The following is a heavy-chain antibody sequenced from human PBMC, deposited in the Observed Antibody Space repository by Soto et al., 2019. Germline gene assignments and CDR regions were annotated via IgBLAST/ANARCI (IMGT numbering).Heavy chain of an antibody. CDR2: MNPNSGNT. Sequence: QVQLVQSGAEVKKPGASVKVSCTASGYTFTSYDINWVRQATGQGLEWMGWMNPNSGNTGYAQKFQGRATMTRNTSISTAYMELSSLRSEDTAVYYCARGARRYYYYYVMDVWGQGTTVTVSS. CDR3: ARGARRYYYYYVMDV. D-gene: IGHD6-6*01. CDR1: GYTFTSYD. V-gene: IGHV1-8*01. J-gene: IGHJ6*02.